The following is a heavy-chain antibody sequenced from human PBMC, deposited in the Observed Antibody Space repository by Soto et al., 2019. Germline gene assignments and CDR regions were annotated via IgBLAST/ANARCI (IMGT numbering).Heavy chain of an antibody. Sequence: SETLSLTCTVSGGSVSSGSYYWSWIRQPPGKGLEWIGYIYYSGSTNYNPSLKSRVTISVDTSKNQFSLKLSSVTAADTAVYYCARESLVGSGWSPGVYYYYGMDVWGQGTTVTVSS. D-gene: IGHD6-19*01. CDR2: IYYSGST. V-gene: IGHV4-61*01. CDR3: ARESLVGSGWSPGVYYYYGMDV. J-gene: IGHJ6*02. CDR1: GGSVSSGSYY.